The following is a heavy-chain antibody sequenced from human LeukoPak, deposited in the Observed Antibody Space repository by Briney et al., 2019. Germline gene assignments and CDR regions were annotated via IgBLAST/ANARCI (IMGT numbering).Heavy chain of an antibody. D-gene: IGHD3-22*01. CDR2: IYYSGST. CDR3: ARHYYDSSGYYDAFDI. CDR1: GGSISSYY. Sequence: SETLSLTCTVSGGSISSYYWSWIRQPPGKGLEWIGYIYYSGSTNYNPSLKSRVTISVDTSKNQFSLKLSSVTAADTAVYYCARHYYDSSGYYDAFDIWGQGTMVTVSS. J-gene: IGHJ3*02. V-gene: IGHV4-59*08.